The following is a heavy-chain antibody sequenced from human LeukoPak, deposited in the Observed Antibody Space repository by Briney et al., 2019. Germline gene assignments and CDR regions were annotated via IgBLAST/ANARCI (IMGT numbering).Heavy chain of an antibody. CDR2: IKEDETET. J-gene: IGHJ3*01. CDR1: GFTFSSYA. CDR3: ARGVGGSRAFDF. V-gene: IGHV3-74*01. D-gene: IGHD2-15*01. Sequence: GGSLRLSCAASGFTFSSYAMSWVRQAPGEGLVWVSRIKEDETETTYADSVKGRFTISRDNAKNTVYLQMNSLRVEDTAVYYCARGVGGSRAFDFWGQGTMVTVSS.